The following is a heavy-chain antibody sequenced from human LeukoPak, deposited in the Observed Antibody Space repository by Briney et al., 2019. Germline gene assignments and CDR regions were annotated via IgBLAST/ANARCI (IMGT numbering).Heavy chain of an antibody. V-gene: IGHV4-30-2*01. CDR3: ARAVCGGDCYPNLDAFDI. CDR2: IYHSGST. CDR1: GFTFDDYA. J-gene: IGHJ3*02. Sequence: LRLSCAASGFTFDDYAMHWVRQPPGKGLEWIGYIYHSGSTYYNPSLRSRVTISVDRSKNQFSLKLSSVTAADTAVYYCARAVCGGDCYPNLDAFDIWGQGTMVTVSS. D-gene: IGHD2-21*02.